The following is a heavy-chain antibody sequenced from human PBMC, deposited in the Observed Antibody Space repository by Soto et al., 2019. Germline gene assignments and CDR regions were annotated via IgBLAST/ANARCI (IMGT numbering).Heavy chain of an antibody. CDR2: IYWDDDE. J-gene: IGHJ5*02. CDR3: AHRGYFAEGHPNWFDP. CDR1: ALSLTARGAG. D-gene: IGHD5-18*01. V-gene: IGHV2-5*02. Sequence: SGPTLVHPTQTLTLTRTFSALSLTARGAGVGWIRQPPGKALEWLALIYWDDDERYSPSLRSRLTITKDTSRNQVVLTMTNMDPVDTATYYCAHRGYFAEGHPNWFDPWGQGALVTVS.